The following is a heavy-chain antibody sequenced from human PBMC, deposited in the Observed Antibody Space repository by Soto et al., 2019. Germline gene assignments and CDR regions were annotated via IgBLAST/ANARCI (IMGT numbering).Heavy chain of an antibody. D-gene: IGHD1-26*01. Sequence: GGSLRLSCAGSGFTFSNCAMSWVRQAPGKGLAWVSAISGSGGSTYYADSVKGRFTISRDNSKNTLYLQMNSLRAEDTALYYCAKVPVGATGRFDYWGQGTLVTVS. V-gene: IGHV3-23*01. CDR2: ISGSGGST. J-gene: IGHJ4*02. CDR3: AKVPVGATGRFDY. CDR1: GFTFSNCA.